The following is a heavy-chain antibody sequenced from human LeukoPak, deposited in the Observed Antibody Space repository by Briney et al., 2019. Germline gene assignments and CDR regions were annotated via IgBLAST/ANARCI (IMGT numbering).Heavy chain of an antibody. CDR2: IRSKTYGGTT. CDR1: GFTFSDAW. D-gene: IGHD1-20*01. V-gene: IGHV3-15*01. J-gene: IGHJ4*02. Sequence: PGGSLRLSCTASGFTFSDAWVTWVRQAPGKGPEWVGRIRSKTYGGTTDYAAPVKGRFTISRDDSKNTIFLQMDSLKTEDTAVYYCNTFNWNSPFDYWGQGTLVTVSS. CDR3: NTFNWNSPFDY.